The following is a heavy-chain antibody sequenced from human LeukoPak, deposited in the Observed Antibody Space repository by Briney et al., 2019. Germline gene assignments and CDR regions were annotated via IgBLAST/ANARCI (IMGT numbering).Heavy chain of an antibody. CDR1: GGSFSGYY. J-gene: IGHJ6*03. CDR2: INHSGST. V-gene: IGHV4-34*01. D-gene: IGHD6-6*01. CDR3: ARDLTSSSSYYYYMDV. Sequence: PSETLSLTCAVYGGSFSGYYWSWIRQPPGKGLEWIGEINHSGSTYYNPSLKSRVTISVDTSKNQFSLKLSSVTAADTAVYYCARDLTSSSSYYYYMDVWGKGTTVTVSS.